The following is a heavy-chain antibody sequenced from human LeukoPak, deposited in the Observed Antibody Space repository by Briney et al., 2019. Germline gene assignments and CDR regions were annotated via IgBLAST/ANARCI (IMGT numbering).Heavy chain of an antibody. V-gene: IGHV3-48*02. Sequence: GGSLRLPCAASGFTFSSYSMNWVRQAPGKGLEWVSYISSYSGTISYADSVKGRFAISRDNAKNSLYLQMNSLRDEDTAIYYCAREMGYWGQGTLVTVSS. CDR3: AREMGY. J-gene: IGHJ4*02. CDR1: GFTFSSYS. D-gene: IGHD5-24*01. CDR2: ISSYSGTI.